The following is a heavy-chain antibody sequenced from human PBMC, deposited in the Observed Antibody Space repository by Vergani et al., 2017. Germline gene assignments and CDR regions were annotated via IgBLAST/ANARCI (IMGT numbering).Heavy chain of an antibody. CDR1: GFIFSNYW. D-gene: IGHD2-15*01. Sequence: EVQLVESGGGLVHPGGSLRLSCAGSGFIFSNYWLTWVRQAPGKGLEWVASIKQDGTETFYVDSVKGRFTISRDNAKTTLYLQMNSLRDEDRGVYYCARISGGSAPYLHYWGQGTLVTVAS. V-gene: IGHV3-7*02. CDR3: ARISGGSAPYLHY. CDR2: IKQDGTET. J-gene: IGHJ1*01.